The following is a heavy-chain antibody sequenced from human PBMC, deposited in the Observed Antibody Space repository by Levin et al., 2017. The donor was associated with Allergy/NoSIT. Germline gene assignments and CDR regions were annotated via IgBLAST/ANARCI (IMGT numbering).Heavy chain of an antibody. J-gene: IGHJ4*02. V-gene: IGHV3-21*01. CDR2: ISSSSSYI. CDR1: GFTFVSYT. Sequence: GGSLRLSCAASGFTFVSYTMNWVRQAPGKGLEWVSCISSSSSYIYNADSVKGRFTISRDNAKNSLYLQMNSLRAEDTAVYYCARDLYGDYAFDYWGQGTLVTVSS. CDR3: ARDLYGDYAFDY. D-gene: IGHD4-17*01.